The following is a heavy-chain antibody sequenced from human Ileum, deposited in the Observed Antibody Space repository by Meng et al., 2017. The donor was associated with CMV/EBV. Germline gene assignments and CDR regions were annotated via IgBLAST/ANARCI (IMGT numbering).Heavy chain of an antibody. Sequence: SETLSLTCNVSGISISSNDYHWSWIRQSPGKGLEWLGYIYYSGNSYDDSSLKSRLTYSVDTSKSQYSLDLTSVTAADTAVYYCVSVRSEILTGYYNPTYFDYWGRGALVTVSS. CDR1: GISISSNDYH. CDR2: IYYSGNS. D-gene: IGHD3-9*01. V-gene: IGHV4-30-4*08. J-gene: IGHJ4*02. CDR3: VSVRSEILTGYYNPTYFDY.